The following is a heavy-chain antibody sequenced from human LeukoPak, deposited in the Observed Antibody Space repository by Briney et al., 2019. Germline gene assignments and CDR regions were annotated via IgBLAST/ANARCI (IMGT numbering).Heavy chain of an antibody. Sequence: SVKLSCKISGGTFGNYPIIWVRLAPGRGLECLGGIIPIYGTTNYAQMFHGRLTLTAHESTASAYMELSSLTSDDTAMYFCATHTGGYNYWWFDIWGQGTLVTVSS. V-gene: IGHV1-69*01. CDR1: GGTFGNYP. CDR3: ATHTGGYNYWWFDI. J-gene: IGHJ5*02. D-gene: IGHD5-24*01. CDR2: IIPIYGTT.